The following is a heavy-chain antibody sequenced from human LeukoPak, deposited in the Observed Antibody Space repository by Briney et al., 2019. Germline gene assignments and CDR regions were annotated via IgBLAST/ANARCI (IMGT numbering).Heavy chain of an antibody. V-gene: IGHV4-59*08. J-gene: IGHJ6*02. CDR2: IYYSGST. CDR3: ARLIAARRGYGMDV. D-gene: IGHD6-6*01. CDR1: GGSFSGYY. Sequence: PSETLSLTCAVYGGSFSGYYWSWIRQPPGKGLEWIGYIYYSGSTNYNPSLKSRVTISVDTSKNQFSLKLSSVTAADTAVYYCARLIAARRGYGMDVWGQGTTVTVSS.